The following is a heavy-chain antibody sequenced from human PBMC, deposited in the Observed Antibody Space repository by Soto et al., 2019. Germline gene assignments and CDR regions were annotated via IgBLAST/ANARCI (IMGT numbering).Heavy chain of an antibody. CDR3: GRGVIGGSFPPFDP. D-gene: IGHD1-26*01. CDR1: GGTFSSYS. Sequence: QVQLVQSGAEVKKPGSSVKVSCKASGGTFSSYSFSWVRQAPGQRLEWMGGFSPIFGTPNYAQKFLVRLLLTEEQLTSTVSVELSSLTSADTAVYSCGRGVIGGSFPPFDPGGQATLLPAPS. CDR2: FSPIFGTP. V-gene: IGHV1-69*12. J-gene: IGHJ5*02.